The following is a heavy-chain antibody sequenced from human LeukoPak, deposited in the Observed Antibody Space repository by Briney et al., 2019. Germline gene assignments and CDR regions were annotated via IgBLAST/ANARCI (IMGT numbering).Heavy chain of an antibody. CDR3: ARDFFVVVPAAPLYYFDY. J-gene: IGHJ4*02. CDR2: INPNSGGT. Sequence: GASVKVSCKASGYTFSSYYMHWVRQAPGQGLEWMGWINPNSGGTNYAQKFQGRVTMTRDTSISTAYMELSRLRSDDTAAYYCARDFFVVVPAAPLYYFDYWGQGTLVTVSS. D-gene: IGHD2-2*01. V-gene: IGHV1-2*02. CDR1: GYTFSSYY.